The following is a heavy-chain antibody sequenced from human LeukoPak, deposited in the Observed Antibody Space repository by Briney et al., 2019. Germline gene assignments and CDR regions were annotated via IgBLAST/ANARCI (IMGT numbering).Heavy chain of an antibody. D-gene: IGHD6-19*01. CDR1: GYTFTGYY. Sequence: ASVKVSCKASGYTFTGYYMHWVRQAPGQGLEWMGWINPNSGGTNYGQKFQGRVTMTRDTSISTAYMELSRLRSDDTAVYYCAREIRRAVAGTFYYWGQGTLVTAFS. CDR2: INPNSGGT. V-gene: IGHV1-2*02. J-gene: IGHJ4*02. CDR3: AREIRRAVAGTFYY.